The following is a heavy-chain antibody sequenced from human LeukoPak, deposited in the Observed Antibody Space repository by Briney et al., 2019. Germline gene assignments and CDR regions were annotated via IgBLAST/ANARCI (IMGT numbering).Heavy chain of an antibody. CDR1: GGSIKSHF. J-gene: IGHJ3*02. V-gene: IGHV4-34*01. CDR3: ARGQVFSGSHDAFDI. D-gene: IGHD3-10*01. CDR2: INHFGST. Sequence: PSETLSLTCTVSGGSIKSHFWSWIRQPPGKGLEWIGEINHFGSTNYNPSLKSRVTISIDTSKNQFSLKLSSVTAADTAIYYCARGQVFSGSHDAFDIWGQGTMVTVSS.